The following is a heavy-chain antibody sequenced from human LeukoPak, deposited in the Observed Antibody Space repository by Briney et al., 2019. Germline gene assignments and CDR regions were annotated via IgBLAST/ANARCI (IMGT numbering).Heavy chain of an antibody. Sequence: GGSLRLSCAASGFTVSSNYMSWVRQAPGKGLEWVSVIYSGGSTYYADSVKGRFTISRDNAKNTLYLQMNSLRTEDTAVYYCARRWAVAAVDYWXXXTLVTXSS. CDR3: ARRWAVAAVDY. CDR2: IYSGGST. J-gene: IGHJ4*01. D-gene: IGHD6-19*01. V-gene: IGHV3-66*01. CDR1: GFTVSSNY.